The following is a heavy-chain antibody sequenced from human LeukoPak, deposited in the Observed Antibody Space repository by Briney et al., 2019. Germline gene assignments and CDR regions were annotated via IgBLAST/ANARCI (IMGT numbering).Heavy chain of an antibody. Sequence: SETLSLTCTVSGGSISSYYWSWIRQPAGKGLEWIGRIYTSGSTNYNPSLKSRVTMSVDTSKNQFSLKLSSVTAADTAVYYCARDDPYCSGGSCYSLFDYWGQGTLVTVSS. CDR2: IYTSGST. V-gene: IGHV4-4*07. CDR3: ARDDPYCSGGSCYSLFDY. D-gene: IGHD2-15*01. J-gene: IGHJ4*02. CDR1: GGSISSYY.